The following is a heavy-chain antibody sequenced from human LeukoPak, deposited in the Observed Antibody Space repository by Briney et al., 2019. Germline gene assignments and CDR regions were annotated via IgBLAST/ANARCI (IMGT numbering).Heavy chain of an antibody. CDR2: INSDGSST. CDR1: GFTFSSNW. D-gene: IGHD4-17*01. Sequence: PGGSLRLSCAASGFTFSSNWMHWVRQAPGKGLVWVSRINSDGSSTTYADSVKGRFTISRDNAKNTLFLQVNSLRAEDTAVYYCASYGDYYYFDYWGQGTLVTVSS. V-gene: IGHV3-74*01. CDR3: ASYGDYYYFDY. J-gene: IGHJ4*02.